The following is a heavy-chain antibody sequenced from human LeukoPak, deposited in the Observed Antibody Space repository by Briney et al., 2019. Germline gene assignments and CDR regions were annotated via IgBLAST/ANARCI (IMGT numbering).Heavy chain of an antibody. V-gene: IGHV3-7*01. CDR2: IKQDGSEK. CDR1: GFTFSSYW. CDR3: AREVRGSYGPQAFDI. D-gene: IGHD5-18*01. J-gene: IGHJ3*02. Sequence: QPGGSLRLSCAASGFTFSSYWMSWVRQAPGKGLEWVANIKQDGSEKYYVDSVKGRFTISRDNAKNSLYLLMNSLRAEDTAVYYCAREVRGSYGPQAFDIWGQGTMVTVSS.